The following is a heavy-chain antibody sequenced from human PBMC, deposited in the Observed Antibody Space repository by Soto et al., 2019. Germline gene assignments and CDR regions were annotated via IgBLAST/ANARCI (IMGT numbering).Heavy chain of an antibody. CDR2: IYYSGST. V-gene: IGHV4-59*01. D-gene: IGHD3-10*01. J-gene: IGHJ4*02. CDR1: GGSISRYY. CDR3: ARVSDHLTIYY. Sequence: SETLSLTCTVSGGSISRYYWSWIRQPPGKGLEWIGYIYYSGSTNYNPSLKSRVTISVDTSKNQFSLKLSSVTAADTAVYYCARVSDHLTIYYCGQGTLVTVSS.